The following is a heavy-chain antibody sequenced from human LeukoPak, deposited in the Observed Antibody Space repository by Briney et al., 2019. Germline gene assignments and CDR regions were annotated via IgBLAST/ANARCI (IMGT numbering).Heavy chain of an antibody. J-gene: IGHJ4*02. CDR1: GYSFTSYW. V-gene: IGHV5-51*01. D-gene: IGHD6-13*01. CDR3: ARRAIWYSSSWYYFDY. Sequence: GESLKISXKGSGYSFTSYWIGWVRQMPGKGLEWMGIIYPGDSDTRYSPSFQGQVTISADKSISTAYLQWSSLKASDTAMYYCARRAIWYSSSWYYFDYWGQGTLVTVSS. CDR2: IYPGDSDT.